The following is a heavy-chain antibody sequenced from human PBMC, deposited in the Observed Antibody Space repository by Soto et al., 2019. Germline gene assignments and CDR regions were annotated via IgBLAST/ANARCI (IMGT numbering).Heavy chain of an antibody. V-gene: IGHV3-23*01. Sequence: HGGSLRLSCAASGFTFSSYAMTWVRQAPGKGLEWVSAISGSGGSTYYADSVKGRFTISRDNSKNTLYLQMNSLRAEDTAVYYCAKEREQWLVRYFQHWGQGTLVTVSS. D-gene: IGHD6-19*01. J-gene: IGHJ1*01. CDR3: AKEREQWLVRYFQH. CDR1: GFTFSSYA. CDR2: ISGSGGST.